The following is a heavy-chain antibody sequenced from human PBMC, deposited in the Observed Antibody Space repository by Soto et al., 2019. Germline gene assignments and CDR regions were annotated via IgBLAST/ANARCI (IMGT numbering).Heavy chain of an antibody. V-gene: IGHV3-53*02. CDR3: ARSGHAIFGVVPFDY. J-gene: IGHJ4*02. CDR1: GFNVSSNY. D-gene: IGHD3-3*01. CDR2: IYSGGST. Sequence: EVQLVETGGGLIQPGGSLRISCAASGFNVSSNYMSWVRQAPGQGLEWVSFIYSGGSTSYADSVKGRFTISRDNSKNTVYLHMNSLRAEDTAVYYCARSGHAIFGVVPFDYWGQGTLVTVSS.